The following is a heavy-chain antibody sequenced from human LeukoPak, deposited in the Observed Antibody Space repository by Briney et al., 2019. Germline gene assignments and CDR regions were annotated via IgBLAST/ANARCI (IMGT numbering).Heavy chain of an antibody. V-gene: IGHV4-61*08. CDR3: ARGGCNSASCYMAPFDY. Sequence: SETLSLTCTVSGGSISSGDYYWSWIRQPPGKGLEWIGYIYYSGSTNYSPSLKSRVTISVDTSKNQFSLKLSSVTAADTAVYYCARGGCNSASCYMAPFDYWGQGTLVTVSS. CDR1: GGSISSGDYY. J-gene: IGHJ4*02. D-gene: IGHD2-2*02. CDR2: IYYSGST.